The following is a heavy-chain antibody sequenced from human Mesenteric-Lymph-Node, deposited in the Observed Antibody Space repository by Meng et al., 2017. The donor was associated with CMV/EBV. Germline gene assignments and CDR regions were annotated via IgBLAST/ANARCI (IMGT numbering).Heavy chain of an antibody. V-gene: IGHV4-61*01. D-gene: IGHD6-25*01. J-gene: IGHJ4*02. Sequence: SETLSLTCTVSGGSVRSGSYYWNWIRQPPGKGLEWIGYIYYSGSTNYNPSLKSRVTISVDTSKNQFSLKLSSVTAADTAVYYCARVAESGGSFDYWGQGTLVTVSS. CDR3: ARVAESGGSFDY. CDR1: GGSVRSGSYY. CDR2: IYYSGST.